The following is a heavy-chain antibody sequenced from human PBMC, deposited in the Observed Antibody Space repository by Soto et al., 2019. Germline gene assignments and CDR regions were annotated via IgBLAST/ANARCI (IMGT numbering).Heavy chain of an antibody. CDR1: GFTFSSYA. Sequence: HPGGSLRLSCAASGFTFSSYAMSWVRQAPGKGLEWVSAISGSGGSTYYADSVKGRFTISRDSSKNTLYLQMNSLRAEDTAVYYCAKDSHGVISGWYDWFHPWGQGPLLTVSS. CDR2: ISGSGGST. CDR3: AKDSHGVISGWYDWFHP. D-gene: IGHD6-19*01. V-gene: IGHV3-23*01. J-gene: IGHJ5*02.